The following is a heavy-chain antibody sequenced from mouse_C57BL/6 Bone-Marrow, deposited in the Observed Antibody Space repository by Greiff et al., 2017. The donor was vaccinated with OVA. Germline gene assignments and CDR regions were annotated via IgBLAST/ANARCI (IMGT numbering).Heavy chain of an antibody. CDR1: GYTFTSYW. CDR2: IHPNSGST. D-gene: IGHD1-1*01. CDR3: ARWGDYYGLFDY. J-gene: IGHJ2*01. Sequence: VQLQQPGAELVKPGASVKLSCKASGYTFTSYWMHWVKQRPGQGLEWIGMIHPNSGSTNYNEKFKSKATLTVDKSSSTAYMQLSSLTSEDSAVYYCARWGDYYGLFDYWGQGTTLTVSS. V-gene: IGHV1-64*01.